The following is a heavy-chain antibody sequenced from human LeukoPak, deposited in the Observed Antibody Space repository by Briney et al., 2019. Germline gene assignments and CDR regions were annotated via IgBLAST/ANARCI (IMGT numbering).Heavy chain of an antibody. D-gene: IGHD3-9*01. CDR3: TRDLMDYDVSTGLHHYYMDV. CDR2: INGDGRNI. V-gene: IGHV3-74*01. Sequence: GSLRLSCVASGFTFSSYWMHWVRQDPRKGLVWVLRINGDGRNINYADSVRGRFTISRDNAKNTLYLQMNTLRVEDTAVYYCTRDLMDYDVSTGLHHYYMDVWGQGTTVTVSS. CDR1: GFTFSSYW. J-gene: IGHJ6*02.